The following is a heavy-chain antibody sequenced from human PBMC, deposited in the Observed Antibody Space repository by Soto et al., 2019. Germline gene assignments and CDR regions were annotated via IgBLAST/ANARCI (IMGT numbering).Heavy chain of an antibody. D-gene: IGHD6-6*01. J-gene: IGHJ4*02. CDR3: TSFASSSGQGY. CDR2: IRSKTNNYAT. Sequence: GGSLRLSCAASGFTFSGSTFHWVRQASGKGLEWVGRIRSKTNNYATTYAASVKGRFTISRDDSENTAYLQMNSLKTEDTAVYYCTSFASSSGQGYWGQGTLVTVSS. V-gene: IGHV3-73*01. CDR1: GFTFSGST.